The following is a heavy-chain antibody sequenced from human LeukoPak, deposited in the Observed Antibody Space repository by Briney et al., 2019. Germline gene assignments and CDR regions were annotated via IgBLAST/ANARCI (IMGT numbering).Heavy chain of an antibody. D-gene: IGHD6-6*01. V-gene: IGHV3-9*01. CDR2: ISWNSGSI. Sequence: PGGSLRLSCAASGFTFDDYAMHWVRQAPGKGLEWVSGISWNSGSIGYADSVKGRFTISRGNSKNTLYLQMNSLRAEDTAVYYCAKDRVPLAARPLHFDYWGQGTLVTVSS. CDR3: AKDRVPLAARPLHFDY. CDR1: GFTFDDYA. J-gene: IGHJ4*02.